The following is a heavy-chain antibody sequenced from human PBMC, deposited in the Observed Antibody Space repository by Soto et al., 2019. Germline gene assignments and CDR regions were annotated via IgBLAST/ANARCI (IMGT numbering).Heavy chain of an antibody. V-gene: IGHV3-21*01. CDR1: GFTFTRYN. Sequence: EVQLVESGGGLVKPGGSLRLSCAASGFTFTRYNMNWVRQAPGKGLEWVSSISSTTNYIYYADSMKGRFTVSRDNAKNSVYLEMNSLSAEDTAVYYCARESEDLTSNFDYWGQGTLVTVSS. J-gene: IGHJ4*02. CDR3: ARESEDLTSNFDY. CDR2: ISSTTNYI.